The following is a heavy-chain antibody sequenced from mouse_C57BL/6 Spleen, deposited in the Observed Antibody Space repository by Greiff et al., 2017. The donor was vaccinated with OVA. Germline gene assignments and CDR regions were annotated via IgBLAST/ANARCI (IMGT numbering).Heavy chain of an antibody. CDR2: ISDGGSYT. CDR3: AREGTTVVADWYFDV. D-gene: IGHD1-1*01. Sequence: EVKLMESGGGLVKPGGSLKLSCAASGFTFSSYAMSWVRQTPEKRLEWVATISDGGSYTYYPDNVKGRFTISRDNAKNNLYLQMSHLKSEDTAMYYCAREGTTVVADWYFDVWGTGTTVTVSS. J-gene: IGHJ1*03. V-gene: IGHV5-4*01. CDR1: GFTFSSYA.